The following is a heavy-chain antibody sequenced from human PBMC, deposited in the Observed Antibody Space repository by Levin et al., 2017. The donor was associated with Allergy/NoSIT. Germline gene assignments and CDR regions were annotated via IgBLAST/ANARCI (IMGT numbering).Heavy chain of an antibody. J-gene: IGHJ4*02. CDR2: ISSSGSTI. V-gene: IGHV3-48*03. CDR1: GFTFSSYE. CDR3: AGLIAVATS. Sequence: GASVKVSCAASGFTFSSYEMNWVRQAPGKGLEWVSYISSSGSTIYYADSVKGRFTISRDNAKNSLYLQMNSLRAEDTAVYYCAGLIAVATSWGQGTLVTVSS. D-gene: IGHD6-19*01.